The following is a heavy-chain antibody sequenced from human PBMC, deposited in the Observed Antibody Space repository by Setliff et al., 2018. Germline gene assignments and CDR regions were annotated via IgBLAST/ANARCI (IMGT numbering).Heavy chain of an antibody. Sequence: GSLRLSCAASGFTFDDYGMSWVRQAPGKGLEWVANIKQDGSEKYYVDSVKGRFTISRDNAKNSLYLQMNSLRAEDTAVYYCARDGGEYWGQGTLVTVSS. V-gene: IGHV3-7*01. CDR1: GFTFDDYG. CDR2: IKQDGSEK. D-gene: IGHD3-16*01. CDR3: ARDGGEY. J-gene: IGHJ4*02.